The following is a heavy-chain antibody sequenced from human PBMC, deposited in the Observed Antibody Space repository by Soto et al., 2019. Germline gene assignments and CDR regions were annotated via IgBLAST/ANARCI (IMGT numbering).Heavy chain of an antibody. Sequence: QVQLVQSGAEVKKPGASVKVSCKASGYTFTSYGISWVRQAPGQGLEWMGWISAYNGNTNYAQKLQGRVTMTTDTPTSTAYMELRSLRSVDTPVYHCARLLPAARYDYWGQGTLATVSS. CDR3: ARLLPAARYDY. V-gene: IGHV1-18*01. CDR1: GYTFTSYG. CDR2: ISAYNGNT. J-gene: IGHJ4*02. D-gene: IGHD6-6*01.